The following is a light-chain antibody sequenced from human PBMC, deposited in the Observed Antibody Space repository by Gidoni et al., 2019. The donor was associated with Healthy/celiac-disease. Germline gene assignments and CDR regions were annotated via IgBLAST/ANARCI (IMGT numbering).Light chain of an antibody. J-gene: IGKJ1*01. V-gene: IGKV1-5*03. CDR2: KSS. CDR3: QQYRT. CDR1: QSISSW. Sequence: DIQITQSPSTLSASVEDSVTISCRASQSISSWLDWYQHKPGKAPKLLIYKSSSLESGVPSRFSGSGSGTEFTLTISSLQPDDFATYYSQQYRTFGQGTKVEIK.